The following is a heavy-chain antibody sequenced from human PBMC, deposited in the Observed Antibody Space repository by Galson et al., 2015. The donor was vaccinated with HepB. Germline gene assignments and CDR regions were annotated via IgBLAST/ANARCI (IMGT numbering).Heavy chain of an antibody. CDR1: GFAFRGST. V-gene: IGHV3-23*01. CDR3: AKIPRVSVFGVVWTYYYYYYMDV. J-gene: IGHJ6*03. CDR2: ISGSGGSR. D-gene: IGHD3-3*01. Sequence: PLRQSCADPGFAFRGSTLSWARQAPGKGLEWVWAISGSGGSRYYAESVKGRFTISRDNSKNTLYLQMNSLRAEDTAVYYCAKIPRVSVFGVVWTYYYYYYMDVWGKGTTVTVSS.